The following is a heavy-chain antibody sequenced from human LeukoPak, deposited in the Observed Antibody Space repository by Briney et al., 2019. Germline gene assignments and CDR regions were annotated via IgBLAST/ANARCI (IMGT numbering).Heavy chain of an antibody. CDR1: GFTFSSYW. J-gene: IGHJ4*02. CDR3: ARVSSSSWWALDY. V-gene: IGHV3-74*01. Sequence: PAGGSLRLSCAASGFTFSSYWMHWVRQAPGKGLVWVSRINTDGSSTSYADSVKGRFTISRDNAKNTLYLQMSSLRAEDTAVYYCARVSSSSWWALDYWGQGTLVTVSS. D-gene: IGHD6-13*01. CDR2: INTDGSST.